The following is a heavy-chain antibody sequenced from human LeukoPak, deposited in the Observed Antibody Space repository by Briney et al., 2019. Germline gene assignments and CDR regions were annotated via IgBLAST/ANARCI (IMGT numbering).Heavy chain of an antibody. Sequence: PGGSLRLSCAASGLTFSAFAMHWVRQAPGEGLEWVAVLSYDGKKKYYADSVKGRFTISRDNPKSTLYLQMSSLTPEDTAVYFCARDADYFDSSGYYRALDFWGQGTLVTVSS. CDR1: GLTFSAFA. CDR3: ARDADYFDSSGYYRALDF. J-gene: IGHJ4*02. V-gene: IGHV3-30*04. D-gene: IGHD3-22*01. CDR2: LSYDGKKK.